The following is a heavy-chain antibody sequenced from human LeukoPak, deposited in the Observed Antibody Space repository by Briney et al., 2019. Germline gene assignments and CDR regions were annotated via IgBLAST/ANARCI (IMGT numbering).Heavy chain of an antibody. CDR3: ARDRVVHSSSWYHWFDP. Sequence: ASVKVSCKASGYTFIDYYMHWVRQAPGQGLEWMGWINPNSGGTNYAQKFQGRVTMTRDTSISTAYMELSRLRSDDTAVYYCARDRVVHSSSWYHWFDPWGQGTLVTVSS. CDR1: GYTFIDYY. J-gene: IGHJ5*02. V-gene: IGHV1-2*02. D-gene: IGHD6-13*01. CDR2: INPNSGGT.